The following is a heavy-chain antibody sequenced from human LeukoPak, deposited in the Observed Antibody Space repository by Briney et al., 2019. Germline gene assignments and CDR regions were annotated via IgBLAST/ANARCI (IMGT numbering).Heavy chain of an antibody. CDR3: ARGTTVTMVRGVPPRFDY. CDR2: IYYSGST. CDR1: GGSISSYY. V-gene: IGHV4-59*08. J-gene: IGHJ4*02. Sequence: SETLSLTCTVSGGSISSYYWSWIRQPPGKGLEWIEYIYYSGSTNYNPSLKSRVTISVDTSKNQFSLKLSSVTAADTAVYYCARGTTVTMVRGVPPRFDYWGQGTLVTVSS. D-gene: IGHD3-10*01.